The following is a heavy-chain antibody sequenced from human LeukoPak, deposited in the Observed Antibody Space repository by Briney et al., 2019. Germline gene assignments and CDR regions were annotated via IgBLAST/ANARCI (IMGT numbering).Heavy chain of an antibody. Sequence: HGESLKISCQGSGYSFTSYWIGWVRQLPGKGLEWMGIIYPGDSDTRYSPSFQGQVAISADKSISTAYLQWSSLKASDTAMYYCARLGDRHGSGSVHAFDIWGQGTMVTVSS. D-gene: IGHD3-10*01. CDR3: ARLGDRHGSGSVHAFDI. V-gene: IGHV5-51*01. J-gene: IGHJ3*02. CDR1: GYSFTSYW. CDR2: IYPGDSDT.